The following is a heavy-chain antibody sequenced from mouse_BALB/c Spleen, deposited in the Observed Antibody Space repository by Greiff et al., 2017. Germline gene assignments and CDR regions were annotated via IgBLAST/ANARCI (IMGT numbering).Heavy chain of an antibody. D-gene: IGHD1-2*01. CDR2: ISSGGSYT. V-gene: IGHV5-9-4*01. J-gene: IGHJ4*01. Sequence: DVMLVESGGGLVKPGGSLKLSCAASGFTFSSYAMSWVRQSPEKRLEWVAEISSGGSYTYYPDTVTGRFTISRDNAKNTLYLEMSSLRSEDTAMYYCATITTATAMDYWGQGTSVTVSS. CDR3: ATITTATAMDY. CDR1: GFTFSSYA.